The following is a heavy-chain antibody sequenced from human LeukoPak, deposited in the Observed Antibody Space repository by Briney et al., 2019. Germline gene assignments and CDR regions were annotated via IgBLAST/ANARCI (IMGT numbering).Heavy chain of an antibody. J-gene: IGHJ4*02. CDR2: IIPILGIA. V-gene: IGHV1-69*04. CDR1: GGTFSSYA. Sequence: ASVKVSCKASGGTFSSYAISWVRQAPGQGLEWMGRIIPILGIANYAQKFQGRVTITADKSTSTAYMELSSLRSEDTAVYYCKSDYGGSPMERGVVDYWGQGTLVTVSS. CDR3: KSDYGGSPMERGVVDY. D-gene: IGHD4-17*01.